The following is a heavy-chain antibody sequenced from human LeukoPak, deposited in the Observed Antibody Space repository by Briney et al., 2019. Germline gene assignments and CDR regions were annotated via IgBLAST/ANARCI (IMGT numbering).Heavy chain of an antibody. V-gene: IGHV5-51*01. J-gene: IGHJ4*02. Sequence: GESLKISCKASGYILTNYWIGWVRQTPGKGLEWMGIIYPGDSDARYSPSFQGQVTISADKSISTAYLQWDSLKASDTAMYYCAKEGMTASGIGLDYWGQGTLVTVSS. CDR1: GYILTNYW. CDR3: AKEGMTASGIGLDY. D-gene: IGHD2-21*02. CDR2: IYPGDSDA.